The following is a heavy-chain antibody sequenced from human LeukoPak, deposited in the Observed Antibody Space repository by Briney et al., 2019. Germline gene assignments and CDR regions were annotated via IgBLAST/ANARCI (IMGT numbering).Heavy chain of an antibody. CDR3: ARGGGYSYGSFDY. CDR1: GFTFSSYW. J-gene: IGHJ4*02. V-gene: IGHV3-74*01. CDR2: INRDGSST. D-gene: IGHD5-18*01. Sequence: GGSLRLSCAASGFTFSSYWMHWVRQAPGKGLVWVSRINRDGSSTSYADSVKGRFTISRDNAKNTLYLQMNSLRAEDTAVYYCARGGGYSYGSFDYWGQGTLVTVSS.